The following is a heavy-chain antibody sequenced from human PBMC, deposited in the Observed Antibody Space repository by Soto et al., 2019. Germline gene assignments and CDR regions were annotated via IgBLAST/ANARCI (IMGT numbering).Heavy chain of an antibody. J-gene: IGHJ5*02. D-gene: IGHD3-22*01. CDR3: ARAGWGYYDGSGYPPGWFDP. CDR1: GGSISSYY. Sequence: QVQLQESGPGLVKPSETLSLTCTVSGGSISSYYWSWIRQPPGKGLEWIGYIYYSGSTNYNPSLKSRVTISVDTSKNQFSLKLSSVTAADTAVYYCARAGWGYYDGSGYPPGWFDPWGQGTLVTVSS. CDR2: IYYSGST. V-gene: IGHV4-59*01.